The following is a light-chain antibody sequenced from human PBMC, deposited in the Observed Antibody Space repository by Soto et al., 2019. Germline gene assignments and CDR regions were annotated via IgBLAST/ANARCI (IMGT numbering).Light chain of an antibody. V-gene: IGKV3-20*01. CDR1: QSVSSSY. CDR3: QQYGIIIT. Sequence: EIVLTQSPGTLSLSPGERATLSCRASQSVSSSYLAWYQQKPGQAPRLLIYGASSRATGIPDRFSGSGSGTDFTLTISRLEPEDFAVYYCQQYGIIITLGHGTRLESK. J-gene: IGKJ5*01. CDR2: GAS.